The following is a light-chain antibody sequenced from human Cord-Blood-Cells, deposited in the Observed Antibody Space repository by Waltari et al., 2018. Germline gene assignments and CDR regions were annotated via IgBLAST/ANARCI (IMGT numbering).Light chain of an antibody. CDR1: QSVSSSY. J-gene: IGKJ1*01. Sequence: EIVFTQSPGTLSLSPGERATLSCRASQSVSSSYLAWYQQKPVQAPRLLIYGASSRATGIPDRFSGSGSGTDFTLTISRLEPEDFAVYYCQQYGSSTWTFGQGTKVEIK. CDR3: QQYGSSTWT. V-gene: IGKV3-20*01. CDR2: GAS.